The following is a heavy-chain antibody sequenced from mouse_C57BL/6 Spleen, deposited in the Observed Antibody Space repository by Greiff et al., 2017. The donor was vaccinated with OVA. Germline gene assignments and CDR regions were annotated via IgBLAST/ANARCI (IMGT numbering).Heavy chain of an antibody. Sequence: QVQLQQSGAELVRPGTSVKVSCKASGYAFTNYLIEWVKQRPGQGLEWIGVINPGSGGTNYNEKFKGKATLTADKSSSTAYMQLSSLTSEDSAVYFCARPMEPGGYFDYWGQGTTLTVSS. J-gene: IGHJ2*01. CDR1: GYAFTNYL. CDR3: ARPMEPGGYFDY. CDR2: INPGSGGT. V-gene: IGHV1-54*01.